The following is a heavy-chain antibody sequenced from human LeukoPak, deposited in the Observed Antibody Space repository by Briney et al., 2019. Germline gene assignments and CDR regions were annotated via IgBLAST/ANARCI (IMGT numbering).Heavy chain of an antibody. CDR3: ARDRHIAAAGYYFDY. D-gene: IGHD6-25*01. Sequence: GGSLRLSCAASGFTFSSYAMSWVRQAPGKGLEWVAVIADDGKDKHYVESVKGRFTISRDNSKNTLYLQMNSLRVEDTAVYYCARDRHIAAAGYYFDYWGQGTLVTVSS. J-gene: IGHJ4*02. CDR2: IADDGKDK. V-gene: IGHV3-30*04. CDR1: GFTFSSYA.